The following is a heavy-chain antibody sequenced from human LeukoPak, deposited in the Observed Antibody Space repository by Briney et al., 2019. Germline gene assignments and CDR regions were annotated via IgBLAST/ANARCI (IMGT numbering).Heavy chain of an antibody. Sequence: PGGSLRLSCAASGFTFSSHSMNWVRQAPGKGLEWVSYISSSSSTIYYADSVKGRFTISRDNAKNSLYLQMNSLRAEDTAVYYCARVYSNYVDYYYYYMDVWGKGTTVTVSS. J-gene: IGHJ6*03. CDR1: GFTFSSHS. CDR2: ISSSSSTI. CDR3: ARVYSNYVDYYYYYMDV. D-gene: IGHD4-11*01. V-gene: IGHV3-48*01.